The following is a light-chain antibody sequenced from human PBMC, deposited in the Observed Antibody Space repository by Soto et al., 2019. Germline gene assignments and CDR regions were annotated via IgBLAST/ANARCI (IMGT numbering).Light chain of an antibody. CDR1: SGSIASNY. CDR2: EDR. CDR3: QSCDSRDHVV. Sequence: NFMLTQPHSVSESPGKTVTISCTGSSGSIASNYVQWYQQRPGSAPTTVIYEDRQRPSGVPDRFSGSIDSASNSASLTISGLQTEDEADYYCQSCDSRDHVVFGGGTKLTVL. J-gene: IGLJ2*01. V-gene: IGLV6-57*02.